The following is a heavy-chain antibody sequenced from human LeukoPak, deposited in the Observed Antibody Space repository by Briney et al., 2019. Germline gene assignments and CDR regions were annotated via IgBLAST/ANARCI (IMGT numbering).Heavy chain of an antibody. Sequence: GGSLRLSCAASGFTFSSYGMHWVRQAPGKGLEWVAFIRYDGSNKYYADSVKGRFTISRDNAKNSLYLQMNSLRAEDTAVYYCARDPGYSSGWYVSTAFDIWGQGTMVTVSS. CDR1: GFTFSSYG. V-gene: IGHV3-30*02. CDR3: ARDPGYSSGWYVSTAFDI. CDR2: IRYDGSNK. J-gene: IGHJ3*02. D-gene: IGHD6-19*01.